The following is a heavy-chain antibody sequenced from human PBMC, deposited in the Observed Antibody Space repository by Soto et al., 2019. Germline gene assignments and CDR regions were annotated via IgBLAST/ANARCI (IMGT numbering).Heavy chain of an antibody. Sequence: GASVKVSCKASGYTFTGYYMHWVRQAPGQGLEWMGWINPNSGGTNYAQKFQGWVTMTRDTSISTAYMELSRLRSDDTAVYYCARMVGGASNWFDPWGQATLVTVSS. V-gene: IGHV1-2*04. CDR1: GYTFTGYY. D-gene: IGHD6-25*01. J-gene: IGHJ5*02. CDR3: ARMVGGASNWFDP. CDR2: INPNSGGT.